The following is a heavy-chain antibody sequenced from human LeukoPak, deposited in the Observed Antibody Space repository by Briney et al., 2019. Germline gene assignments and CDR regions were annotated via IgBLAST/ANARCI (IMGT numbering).Heavy chain of an antibody. CDR3: ARDRSGYYFDY. Sequence: GRSLRLSCAASGFTFSSYAMHWVRQAPGKGLEWVAVISCDGSNKYYADSVKGRFTISRDNSKNTLYLQMNSLRAEDTAVYYCARDRSGYYFDYWGQGTLVTVSS. D-gene: IGHD3-22*01. J-gene: IGHJ4*02. V-gene: IGHV3-30-3*01. CDR1: GFTFSSYA. CDR2: ISCDGSNK.